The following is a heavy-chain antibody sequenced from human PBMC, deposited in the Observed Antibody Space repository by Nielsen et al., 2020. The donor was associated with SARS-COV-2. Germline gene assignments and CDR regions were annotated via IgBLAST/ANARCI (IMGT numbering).Heavy chain of an antibody. CDR2: IIPIFGTA. D-gene: IGHD1-14*01. Sequence: SVKVSCKASGGTFSSYAISWVRQAPGQGLEWMGGIIPIFGTANYAQKFQGWVTMTRDTSISTAYMELSRLRSDDTAVYYCAREWGYGTHYYYGMDVWGQGTTVTVSS. J-gene: IGHJ6*02. CDR1: GGTFSSYA. CDR3: AREWGYGTHYYYGMDV. V-gene: IGHV1-69*05.